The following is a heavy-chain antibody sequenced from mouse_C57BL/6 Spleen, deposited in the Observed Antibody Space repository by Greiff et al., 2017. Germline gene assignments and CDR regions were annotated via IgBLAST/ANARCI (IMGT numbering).Heavy chain of an antibody. Sequence: QVQLKESGAELVKPGASVKISCKASGYAFSSYWMNWVKQRPGKGLEWIGQIYPGDGDTNYNGKFKGKATLTADKSSSTAYMQLSSLTSEDSAVYVCARSTPFYYGSRYWYFGVWGTGTTVTVSS. CDR1: GYAFSSYW. CDR2: IYPGDGDT. V-gene: IGHV1-80*01. J-gene: IGHJ1*03. D-gene: IGHD1-1*01. CDR3: ARSTPFYYGSRYWYFGV.